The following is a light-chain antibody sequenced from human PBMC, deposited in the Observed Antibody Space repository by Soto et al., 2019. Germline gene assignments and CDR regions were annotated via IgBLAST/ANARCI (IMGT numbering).Light chain of an antibody. CDR3: QQYNSYRWT. J-gene: IGKJ1*01. V-gene: IGKV3-15*01. Sequence: GITQSPATMSVSPGERATLSCRAGQNIHTNLAWYQQKPGQAPRLLFYGASTGATGLPARFSGSGSGTEFTLTISSLQPDDFATYYCQQYNSYRWTFGQGTKVDIK. CDR1: QNIHTN. CDR2: GAS.